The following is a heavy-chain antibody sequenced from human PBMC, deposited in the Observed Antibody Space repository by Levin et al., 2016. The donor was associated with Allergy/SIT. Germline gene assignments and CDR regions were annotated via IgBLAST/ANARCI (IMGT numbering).Heavy chain of an antibody. Sequence: WIRQPPGKALEWLALIDWDDDKYYSTSLKSRLTISKDTSKSQVVLTMTNMDPVDTATYYCARGYYDSSGYYYFDYWGQGTLVTVSS. D-gene: IGHD3-22*01. CDR3: ARGYYDSSGYYYFDY. J-gene: IGHJ4*02. V-gene: IGHV2-70*01. CDR2: IDWDDDK.